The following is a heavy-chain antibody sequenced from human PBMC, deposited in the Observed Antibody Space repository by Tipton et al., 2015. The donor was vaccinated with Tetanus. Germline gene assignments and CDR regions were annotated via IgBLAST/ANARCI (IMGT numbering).Heavy chain of an antibody. J-gene: IGHJ5*02. CDR2: IYSYSGSI. CDR3: ATTADNWFGP. CDR1: GGSISSGTYH. V-gene: IGHV4-39*01. D-gene: IGHD1-1*01. Sequence: TLSLTCTVSGGSISSGTYHWNWIRQPPGKGLEWIGSIYSYSGSIFENPSLKSRVTISLDTSNNQFSLKLSSVTAADTAVYYCATTADNWFGPWGQGTLVTVSS.